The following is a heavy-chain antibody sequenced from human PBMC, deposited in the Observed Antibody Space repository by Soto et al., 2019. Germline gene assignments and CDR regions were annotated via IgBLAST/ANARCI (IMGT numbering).Heavy chain of an antibody. CDR2: INPSGGST. Sequence: GASVKVSCKASGYTFTSYYMHWVRQAPGQGLEWMGIINPSGGSTSYAQKFQGRVTMTRDTSTSTVYMELSSLRSEDTAVYYCARADTMTTVTTYSDYWGQGTLVTVSS. J-gene: IGHJ4*02. CDR1: GYTFTSYY. V-gene: IGHV1-46*01. D-gene: IGHD4-17*01. CDR3: ARADTMTTVTTYSDY.